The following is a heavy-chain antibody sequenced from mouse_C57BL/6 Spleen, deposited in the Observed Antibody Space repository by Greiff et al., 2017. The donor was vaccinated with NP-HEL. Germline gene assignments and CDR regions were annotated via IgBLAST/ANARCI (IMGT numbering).Heavy chain of an antibody. CDR3: AKNTPYYYDYDGGAMDY. J-gene: IGHJ4*01. Sequence: QVQLKESGPGLVQPSQSLSITCTVSGFSLTSYGVHWVRQSPGKGLEWLGVIWRGGSTDYNAAFMSRLSITKDNSKSQVFFKMNSLQADDTAIYYCAKNTPYYYDYDGGAMDYWGQRTSVTVSS. D-gene: IGHD2-4*01. CDR2: IWRGGST. V-gene: IGHV2-5*01. CDR1: GFSLTSYG.